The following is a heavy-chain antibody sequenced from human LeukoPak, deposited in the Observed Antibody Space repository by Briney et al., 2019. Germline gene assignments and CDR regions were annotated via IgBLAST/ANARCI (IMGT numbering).Heavy chain of an antibody. V-gene: IGHV5-51*01. D-gene: IGHD2-8*01. Sequence: GESLKISCMGSGYSFTSYWIGWVRQMPGKGLEWMGIIYPGDSDTRYSPSFQGQVTISADKSISTAYLQWSSLKASDTAMYYCARLPLMVYASHAFDIWGQGTMVTVSS. J-gene: IGHJ3*02. CDR3: ARLPLMVYASHAFDI. CDR1: GYSFTSYW. CDR2: IYPGDSDT.